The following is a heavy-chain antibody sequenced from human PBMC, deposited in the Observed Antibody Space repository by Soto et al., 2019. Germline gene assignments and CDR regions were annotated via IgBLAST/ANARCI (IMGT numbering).Heavy chain of an antibody. Sequence: QVQLVESGGGVVQPGRSLRLSCAASGFTFSSYAMHWVRQAPGKGLEWVAVISYDGSNKYYADSVKGRFTISRDNSKNTLYLQMNSLRAEDTAVYYCARDSGSGGSGSYYNAQYYYYYYGMDVWGQGTTVTVSS. CDR3: ARDSGSGGSGSYYNAQYYYYYYGMDV. CDR2: ISYDGSNK. V-gene: IGHV3-30-3*01. D-gene: IGHD3-10*01. J-gene: IGHJ6*02. CDR1: GFTFSSYA.